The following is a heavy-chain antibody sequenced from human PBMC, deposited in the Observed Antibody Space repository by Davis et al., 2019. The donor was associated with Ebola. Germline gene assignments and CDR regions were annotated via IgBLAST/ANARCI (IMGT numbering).Heavy chain of an antibody. J-gene: IGHJ4*02. D-gene: IGHD3-10*01. V-gene: IGHV3-13*01. Sequence: GESLKISCAASGFTFSSYDMHWVRPATGKGQELVSAIGTAGDTYYPGSVKGRFTISRENAKNSLYLQMNSLRAEDTAVYYCARSFYGSGSFDYWGQGTLVTLSS. CDR3: ARSFYGSGSFDY. CDR2: IGTAGDT. CDR1: GFTFSSYD.